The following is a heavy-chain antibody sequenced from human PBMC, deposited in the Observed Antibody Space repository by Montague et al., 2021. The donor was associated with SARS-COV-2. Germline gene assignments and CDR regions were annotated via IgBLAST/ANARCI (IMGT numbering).Heavy chain of an antibody. CDR3: ARGYSGYEDPTGFDP. CDR2: LYSSGST. J-gene: IGHJ5*02. V-gene: IGHV4-39*01. CDR1: LHSISRSSHS. Sequence: SETLSLTCAVDLHSISRSSHSWIGIPHLSTQVLTWIGMLYSSGSTYYNPSLKSRVTISVDTSKNQFSLKLSSVTAADTAVYYCARGYSGYEDPTGFDPWGQGTLVTVSS. D-gene: IGHD5-12*01.